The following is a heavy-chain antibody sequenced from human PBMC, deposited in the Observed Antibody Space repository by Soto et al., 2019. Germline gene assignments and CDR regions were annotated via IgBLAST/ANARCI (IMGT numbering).Heavy chain of an antibody. CDR2: ISFDGSET. V-gene: IGHV3-30-3*01. J-gene: IGHJ4*02. CDR3: ATPRGATGNLFDY. D-gene: IGHD1-26*01. CDR1: GFTFRSYS. Sequence: VQLVESGGGVVLPGRSLRLSCEAAGFTFRSYSMHWVRQAPGKGLEWVAVISFDGSETFYRDSVRGRFTVSRDHPKNTIYLQMDRVTAEDTAIYYCATPRGATGNLFDYWGQGT.